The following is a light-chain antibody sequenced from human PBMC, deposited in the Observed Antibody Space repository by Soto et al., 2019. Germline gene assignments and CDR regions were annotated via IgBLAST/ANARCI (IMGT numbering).Light chain of an antibody. J-gene: IGKJ4*01. CDR2: DAS. V-gene: IGKV3-11*01. CDR3: QQRSNWPST. CDR1: QSVSGY. Sequence: EIVLTQPPATLSLSPGNRATLSCRASQSVSGYLAWYQQKPGQAPRLLIYDASNRAPGIPARLSGSGSGTDFTLTTTSLEPEDSAVYYCQQRSNWPSTFGGGTKVEI.